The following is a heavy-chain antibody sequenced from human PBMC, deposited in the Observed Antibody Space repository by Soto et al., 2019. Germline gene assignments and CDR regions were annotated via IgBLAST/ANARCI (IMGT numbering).Heavy chain of an antibody. J-gene: IGHJ4*02. CDR2: INTANGDT. V-gene: IGHV1-3*04. CDR1: EYTFISYT. Sequence: QVQLVQSGAEVKKPGASVKVSCKASEYTFISYTVHWVRQAPGQSLEWMGWINTANGDTKYSQKLQGRVTITRDTSASTVYMELSSLRSADTAMYYCAREGRYSMSFYFDYWGQGTLVTVSS. CDR3: AREGRYSMSFYFDY. D-gene: IGHD3-16*02.